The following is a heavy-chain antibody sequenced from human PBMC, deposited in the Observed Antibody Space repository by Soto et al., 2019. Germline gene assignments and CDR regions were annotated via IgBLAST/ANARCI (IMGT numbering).Heavy chain of an antibody. CDR2: IIPIFGTA. V-gene: IGHV1-69*06. D-gene: IGHD3-22*01. Sequence: KVSCKASGGTFISYAISWVRQAPGQGLEWMGGIIPIFGTANYAQKFQGRVTITADKSTSTAYMELSSLRSEDTAVYYCARDPAYYYDSSGPVWGQGTLVTVS. CDR1: GGTFISYA. CDR3: ARDPAYYYDSSGPV. J-gene: IGHJ4*02.